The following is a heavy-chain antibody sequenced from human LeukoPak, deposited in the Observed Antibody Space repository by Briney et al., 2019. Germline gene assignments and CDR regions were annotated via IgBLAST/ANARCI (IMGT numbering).Heavy chain of an antibody. CDR1: GFTFSSYS. CDR3: ARDRINYYGSGSYLRDDY. D-gene: IGHD3-10*01. Sequence: PGGSLRLSCAASGFTFSSYSMNWVRQAPGKGLEWVPSISSSSSYIYYADSVKGRFTISRDNAKNSLYLQMNSLRAEDTAVYHCARDRINYYGSGSYLRDDYWGQGTLVTVSS. J-gene: IGHJ4*02. CDR2: ISSSSSYI. V-gene: IGHV3-21*01.